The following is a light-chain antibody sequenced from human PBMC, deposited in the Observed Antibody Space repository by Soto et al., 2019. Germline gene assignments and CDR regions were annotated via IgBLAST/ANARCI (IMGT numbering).Light chain of an antibody. CDR3: SSYTSSNTWV. Sequence: QSVLTQPASVSGSPGQSITISCTGTNSDVGGYDYVSWYQQHPGKAPKLMIYEVSNRPSGVSNRFSGSKSGNMASLTISGLQAEDEADYYCSSYTSSNTWVFGGGTKLTVL. V-gene: IGLV2-14*01. CDR2: EVS. J-gene: IGLJ3*02. CDR1: NSDVGGYDY.